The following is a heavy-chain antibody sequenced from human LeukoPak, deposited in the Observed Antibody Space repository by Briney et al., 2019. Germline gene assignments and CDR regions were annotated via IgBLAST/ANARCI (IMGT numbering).Heavy chain of an antibody. Sequence: SVKVSCKASGGTFSSYAISWVRQAPGQGLEWMGGITPIFGTAIYAQKFQGRVTITADESTSTAYMELSSLRSEDTAVYYCARGQLYHYFDYWGQGTLVTVSS. J-gene: IGHJ4*02. D-gene: IGHD2-2*01. V-gene: IGHV1-69*13. CDR2: ITPIFGTA. CDR1: GGTFSSYA. CDR3: ARGQLYHYFDY.